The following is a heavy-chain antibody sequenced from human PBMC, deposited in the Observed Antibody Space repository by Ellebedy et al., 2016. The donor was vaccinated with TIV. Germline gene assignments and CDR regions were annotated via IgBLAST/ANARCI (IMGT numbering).Heavy chain of an antibody. J-gene: IGHJ5*02. Sequence: SETLSLTCTVSGGSISSSSYYWGWIRQPPGKGLEWIGSIYYSGSTYYNPSLKSRVTISVDTSKNQFSLKLSSVTAADTAVYYCARTGQRLNWFDPWGQGTLVTVSS. CDR2: IYYSGST. D-gene: IGHD3-10*01. V-gene: IGHV4-39*01. CDR1: GGSISSSSYY. CDR3: ARTGQRLNWFDP.